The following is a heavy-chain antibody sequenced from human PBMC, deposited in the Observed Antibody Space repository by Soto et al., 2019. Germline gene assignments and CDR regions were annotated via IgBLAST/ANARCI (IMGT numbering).Heavy chain of an antibody. D-gene: IGHD3-10*01. Sequence: EVQLLESGGGLVQPGGSLRLSCAASGFTFSSYAMSWVRQAPGKGLEWVSAISGSGGSTYYADSVKGRFTISRDNSKNTLYLQMNSLRAEDTAVYYCAKDQTRRLWFGELIETADAFDIWGQGTMVTVSS. V-gene: IGHV3-23*01. CDR3: AKDQTRRLWFGELIETADAFDI. CDR1: GFTFSSYA. J-gene: IGHJ3*02. CDR2: ISGSGGST.